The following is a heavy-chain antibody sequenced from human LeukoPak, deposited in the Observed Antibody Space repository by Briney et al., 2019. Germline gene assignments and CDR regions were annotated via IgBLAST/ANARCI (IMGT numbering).Heavy chain of an antibody. V-gene: IGHV3-30-3*01. D-gene: IGHD4-23*01. CDR2: ISYDGSNK. J-gene: IGHJ3*02. CDR3: ARDSSEFAARWAFDI. CDR1: GFTFSSYA. Sequence: GGSLRLSCAASGFTFSSYAMHWVRQAPGKGLEWVAVISYDGSNKYYADSVKGRFTISRDNSKNTLYLQMNSLRAEDTAVYYCARDSSEFAARWAFDIWGQGTMVTVSS.